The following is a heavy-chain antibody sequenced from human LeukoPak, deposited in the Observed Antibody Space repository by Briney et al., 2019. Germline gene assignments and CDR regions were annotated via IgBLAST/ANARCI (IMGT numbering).Heavy chain of an antibody. V-gene: IGHV3-13*01. J-gene: IGHJ3*02. D-gene: IGHD2-8*01. CDR3: ARELRKDGVWGAFDI. CDR1: GFTFSSYD. CDR2: IGTAGDT. Sequence: GGSLRLACAASGFTFSSYDMHRVRQATGKGLEWVSAIGTAGDTYYPGSVKGRFTISRENAKNSLYLQMNSLRAGDTAVYYCARELRKDGVWGAFDIWGQGTMVTVSS.